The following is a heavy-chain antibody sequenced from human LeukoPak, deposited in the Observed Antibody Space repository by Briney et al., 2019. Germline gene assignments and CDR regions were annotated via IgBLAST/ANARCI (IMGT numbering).Heavy chain of an antibody. J-gene: IGHJ6*03. CDR2: INPSGGST. D-gene: IGHD6-13*01. Sequence: GASVKVSCKASGYTFTSYYMHWVRQAPGQGLEWMGIINPSGGSTSYAQKFQGRVTMTRDTSTSTVYMELSSLRSEDTAVYYCAKALSSSWSTLNYYYMDVWGKGTTVTVSS. CDR3: AKALSSSWSTLNYYYMDV. V-gene: IGHV1-46*01. CDR1: GYTFTSYY.